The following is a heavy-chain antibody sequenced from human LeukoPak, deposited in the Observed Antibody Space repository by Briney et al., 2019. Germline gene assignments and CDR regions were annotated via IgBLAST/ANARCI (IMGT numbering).Heavy chain of an antibody. J-gene: IGHJ4*02. D-gene: IGHD3-10*01. CDR2: INHSGST. Sequence: PSETLSLTCTVSGYSISSGYYWSWIRQPPGKGLEWIGEINHSGSTNYNPSLKSRVTISVDTSKNQFSLKLSSVTAADTAVYYCARHNYYGSGSYDFDYWGQGTLVTVSS. V-gene: IGHV4-38-2*02. CDR1: GYSISSGYY. CDR3: ARHNYYGSGSYDFDY.